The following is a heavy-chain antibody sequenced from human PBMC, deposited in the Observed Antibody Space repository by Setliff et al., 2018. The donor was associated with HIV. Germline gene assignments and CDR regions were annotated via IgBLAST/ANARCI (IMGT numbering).Heavy chain of an antibody. V-gene: IGHV4-31*03. Sequence: SETLSLTCTVSNDSISSGNHYWSWIRQHPGKGLEWIGYLFYRGSTYYNPSLKSRVSLSIDTSKNYFSLKLTSVTAADTAMYFCARAGHYDFLGGFSAQPLDPWGRGILVTVSS. J-gene: IGHJ5*02. D-gene: IGHD3-3*01. CDR1: NDSISSGNHY. CDR3: ARAGHYDFLGGFSAQPLDP. CDR2: LFYRGST.